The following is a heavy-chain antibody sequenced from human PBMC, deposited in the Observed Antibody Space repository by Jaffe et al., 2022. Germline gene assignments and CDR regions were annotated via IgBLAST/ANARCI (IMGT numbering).Heavy chain of an antibody. D-gene: IGHD3-3*01. CDR1: GFTFSSYA. CDR3: AKDTNYDFWSGYPYYFDY. V-gene: IGHV3-23*01. Sequence: EVQLLESGGGLVQPGGSLRLSCAASGFTFSSYAMSWVRQAPGKGLEWVSAISGSGGSTYYADSVKGRFTISRDNSKNTLYLQMNSLRAEDTAVYYCAKDTNYDFWSGYPYYFDYWGQGTLVTVSS. CDR2: ISGSGGST. J-gene: IGHJ4*02.